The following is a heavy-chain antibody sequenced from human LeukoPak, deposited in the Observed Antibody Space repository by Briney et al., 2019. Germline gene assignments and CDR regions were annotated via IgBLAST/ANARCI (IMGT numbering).Heavy chain of an antibody. CDR3: ARAEDRSSWYRDENNCFDP. J-gene: IGHJ5*02. CDR1: GGSISSYY. Sequence: SETLSLTCTGSGGSISSYYWSWIRQPPGKGLEWIGYIYYSGSTNYNPSLKSRVTISVNTSKNQFSLKLSSVTAADTAVYYCARAEDRSSWYRDENNCFDPWGQGNLVTVSS. V-gene: IGHV4-59*01. CDR2: IYYSGST. D-gene: IGHD6-13*01.